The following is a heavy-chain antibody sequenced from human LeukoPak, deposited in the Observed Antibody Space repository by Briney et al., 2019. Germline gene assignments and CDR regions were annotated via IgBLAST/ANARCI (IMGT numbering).Heavy chain of an antibody. J-gene: IGHJ4*02. CDR3: ARGGQQLDFDY. D-gene: IGHD6-13*01. CDR1: GGSISSGSYY. Sequence: SQTLSLTCTVSGGSISSGSYYWSWIRQPAGKGLEWIGRIYTSGSTNYNPSLKSRVTISVDTSKNQFSLKLSSVTAADTAVYYCARGGQQLDFDYWGQGTLVTVSS. V-gene: IGHV4-61*02. CDR2: IYTSGST.